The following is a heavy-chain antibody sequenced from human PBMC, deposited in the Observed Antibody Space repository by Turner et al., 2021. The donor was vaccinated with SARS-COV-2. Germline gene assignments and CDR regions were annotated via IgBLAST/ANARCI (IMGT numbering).Heavy chain of an antibody. CDR1: GGSISSYY. J-gene: IGHJ5*02. Sequence: QVQLQESGPGLGKPSETLSLTCTVSGGSISSYYWSWIRQPAGKGLEWIGRIYTSGSTNYNPSLKSRLTMSVDTSKNQFSLKLSSVTAADTAVYYCARERLDSSSWFLFYRTWFDPWGQGTLVTVSS. V-gene: IGHV4-4*07. D-gene: IGHD6-13*01. CDR2: IYTSGST. CDR3: ARERLDSSSWFLFYRTWFDP.